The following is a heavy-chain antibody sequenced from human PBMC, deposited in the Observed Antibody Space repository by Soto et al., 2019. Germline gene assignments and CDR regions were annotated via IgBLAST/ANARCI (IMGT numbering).Heavy chain of an antibody. J-gene: IGHJ5*02. CDR1: GGSISSGGYY. V-gene: IGHV4-31*03. Sequence: QVQLQESGPGLVKPSQTLSLTCTVSGGSISSGGYYWSWIRQHPGKGLEWIGYIYYSGSTYYNPSLXSXXTIAVDTSKNPFTLKLSTLTAADTAVYYCARSVFPWGQGTLFTVSS. CDR2: IYYSGST. CDR3: ARSVFP.